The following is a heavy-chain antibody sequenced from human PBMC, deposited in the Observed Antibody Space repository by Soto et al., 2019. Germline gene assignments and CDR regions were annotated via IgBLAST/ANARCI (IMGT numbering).Heavy chain of an antibody. CDR2: ISAYNGNT. V-gene: IGHV1-18*01. CDR1: GYTFTSYG. J-gene: IGHJ6*02. D-gene: IGHD3-10*01. Sequence: QVKLVQSGAEVKKPGASVKVSCKASGYTFTSYGISWVRQAPGQGLEWMGWISAYNGNTNYAQKLQGRVTMTTDTSTSTAYMELRSLRSDDTAVYYCARARFGELFSYYYGMDVWGQGTTVTVSS. CDR3: ARARFGELFSYYYGMDV.